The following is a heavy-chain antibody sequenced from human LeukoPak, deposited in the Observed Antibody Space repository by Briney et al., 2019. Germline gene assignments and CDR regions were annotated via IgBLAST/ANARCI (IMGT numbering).Heavy chain of an antibody. D-gene: IGHD6-13*01. Sequence: GGSLRLSCATPGFTFTNYLMSWIRQAPGKGLEWVANIKEDGSTKWYVDSVRGRFTISRDNAKNSLYLQMDGLRAEDTAVYYCARDRESNWYPYLDAWGQGTLVTVSP. CDR1: GFTFTNYL. V-gene: IGHV3-7*01. CDR3: ARDRESNWYPYLDA. J-gene: IGHJ4*02. CDR2: IKEDGSTK.